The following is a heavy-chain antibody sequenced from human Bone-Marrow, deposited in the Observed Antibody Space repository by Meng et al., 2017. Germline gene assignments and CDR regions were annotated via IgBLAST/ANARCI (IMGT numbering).Heavy chain of an antibody. V-gene: IGHV1-2*06. Sequence: ASVKVSCKASGYTFTSYGISWVRQAPGQGLEWMGRINPNSGGTNYAQKFQGRVTMTRDTSISTAYMELSSLRSEDTAVYYCASYCGGDCYEGGYWGQG. CDR3: ASYCGGDCYEGGY. J-gene: IGHJ4*02. CDR2: INPNSGGT. D-gene: IGHD2-21*02. CDR1: GYTFTSYG.